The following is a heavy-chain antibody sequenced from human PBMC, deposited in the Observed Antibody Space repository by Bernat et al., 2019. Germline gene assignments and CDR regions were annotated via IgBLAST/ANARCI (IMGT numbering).Heavy chain of an antibody. V-gene: IGHV3-11*05. Sequence: QVQLVESGGGLVKPGGSLRLSCAASGFTFSDYYMSWIRQAPGKGLEWVSYISSSSSYTNYADSVKGRFTISRDNAKNSLYLQMNSLRAEDTAVYYCARGMLRYFDWSTAPFDSWGQGTLVTVSS. CDR3: ARGMLRYFDWSTAPFDS. D-gene: IGHD3-9*01. CDR1: GFTFSDYY. CDR2: ISSSSSYT. J-gene: IGHJ4*02.